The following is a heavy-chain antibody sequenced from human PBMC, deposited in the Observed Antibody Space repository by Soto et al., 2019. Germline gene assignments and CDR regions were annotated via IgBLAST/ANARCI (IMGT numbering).Heavy chain of an antibody. CDR1: GNTLIRYI. J-gene: IGHJ6*02. V-gene: IGHV1-18*01. CDR3: ARDSGGDYYYYGMDV. D-gene: IGHD3-16*01. CDR2: ISADNGNT. Sequence: ASVKVSCKASGNTLIRYIVNWVRQAPGHGLEWMGWISADNGNTKYAEEFQGRATVSTDTSRRTAYMELRSLRSDDTAVYYCARDSGGDYYYYGMDVWGQGTTVTVSS.